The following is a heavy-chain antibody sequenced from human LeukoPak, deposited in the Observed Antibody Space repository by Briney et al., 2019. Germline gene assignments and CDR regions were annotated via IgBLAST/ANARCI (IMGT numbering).Heavy chain of an antibody. J-gene: IGHJ4*02. CDR3: AKIERGYCSGGSCYFDY. D-gene: IGHD2-15*01. V-gene: IGHV3-23*01. CDR2: ISGSGGST. CDR1: GFTFSSYS. Sequence: GGSLRLSCAASGFTFSSYSMNWVRQAPEKGLEWVSAISGSGGSTYYADSVKGRFTISRDNSKNTLHLQMNSLRAEDTAVYYCAKIERGYCSGGSCYFDYWGQGTLVTVSS.